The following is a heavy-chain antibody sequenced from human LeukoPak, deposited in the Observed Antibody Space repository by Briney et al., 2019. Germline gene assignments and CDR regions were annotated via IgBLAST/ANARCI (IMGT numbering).Heavy chain of an antibody. CDR1: GGSSSSSNYY. Sequence: SETLSLTCTVSGGSSSSSNYYWGWIRQPPGKGLEWIGSIYYSGSTYYNPSLKSRVTISVDTSRNQFSLKLSSVTAADTAVYYCARVPTQWLVRGYYYGMDVWGQGTTVTVSS. CDR2: IYYSGST. V-gene: IGHV4-39*07. CDR3: ARVPTQWLVRGYYYGMDV. J-gene: IGHJ6*02. D-gene: IGHD6-19*01.